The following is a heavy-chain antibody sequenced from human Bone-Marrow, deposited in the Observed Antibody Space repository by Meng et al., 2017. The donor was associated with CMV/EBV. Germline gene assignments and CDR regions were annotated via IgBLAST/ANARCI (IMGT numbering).Heavy chain of an antibody. D-gene: IGHD6-13*01. CDR1: GYTFTGNY. V-gene: IGHV1-2*02. Sequence: ASVKVSCTASGYTFTGNYMHWVRQTPGQGLEWMGWINPNSGGTNYAQKFQGRVTMTRDTSISTAYMDLSRLRSDDTAVYTCARDGRKQQIPGRRWYFDLWGRGTRVTVSS. CDR2: INPNSGGT. CDR3: ARDGRKQQIPGRRWYFDL. J-gene: IGHJ2*01.